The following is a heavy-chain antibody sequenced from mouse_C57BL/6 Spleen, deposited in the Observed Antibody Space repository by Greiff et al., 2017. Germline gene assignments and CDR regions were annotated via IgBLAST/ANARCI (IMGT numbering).Heavy chain of an antibody. J-gene: IGHJ2*01. CDR3: TRGCGKFDY. CDR1: GYTFTDSE. CDR2: IDPETGGT. D-gene: IGHD1-1*02. Sequence: VQLQESGAELVRPGASVTLSCKASGYTFTDSEMHWVKQTPVHGLEWIGAIDPETGGTAYNQKFKGKAILTADKSSSTAYMELRSLTSGDSAVYYCTRGCGKFDYWGQGTTPIVSS. V-gene: IGHV1-15*01.